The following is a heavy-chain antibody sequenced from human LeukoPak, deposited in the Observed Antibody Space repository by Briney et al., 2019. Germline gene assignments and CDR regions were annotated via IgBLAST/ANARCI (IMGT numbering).Heavy chain of an antibody. CDR1: GSSISNYY. J-gene: IGHJ4*02. V-gene: IGHV4-39*01. D-gene: IGHD4-17*01. Sequence: SETLSLTCTVSGSSISNYYWGWIRQAPGKGLEWIGSIYYSGNTYYNPSLKSRVTISVDTSKNQFSLRLSSVTAADTAVYYCARLPTVTFFDYWGQGTLVTVSS. CDR3: ARLPTVTFFDY. CDR2: IYYSGNT.